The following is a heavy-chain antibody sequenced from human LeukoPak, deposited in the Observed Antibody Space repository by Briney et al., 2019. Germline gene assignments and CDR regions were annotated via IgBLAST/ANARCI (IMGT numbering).Heavy chain of an antibody. CDR1: GFSVSTNY. V-gene: IGHV3-21*04. J-gene: IGHJ4*02. Sequence: GGSLRLSCAASGFSVSTNYMSWVRQAPGKGLERVSSISYTGTYIYYADSVKGRFTISRDNAQNSLYLQMNSLRAEDTAIYYCVRDRGTYRPIDYWGQGTLVTVSS. CDR3: VRDRGTYRPIDY. D-gene: IGHD1-26*01. CDR2: ISYTGTYI.